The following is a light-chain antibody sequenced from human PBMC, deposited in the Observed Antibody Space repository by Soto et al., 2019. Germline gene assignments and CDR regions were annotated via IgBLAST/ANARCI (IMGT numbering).Light chain of an antibody. CDR1: QSVRSN. V-gene: IGKV3-15*01. J-gene: IGKJ2*01. CDR2: EVS. Sequence: EIVMTQSPATLSVSLGERATLSCRASQSVRSNLAWYQQRPGQAPRLLIHEVSTRATGIPDRFSGSGSGTEFTLTISSLQSEDFAMYYCHQYNNWRTFGQGTKLEIK. CDR3: HQYNNWRT.